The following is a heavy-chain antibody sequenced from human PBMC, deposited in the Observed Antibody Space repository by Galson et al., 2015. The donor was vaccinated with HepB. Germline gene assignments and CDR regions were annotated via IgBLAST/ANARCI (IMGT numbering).Heavy chain of an antibody. CDR1: GYTFTSYG. D-gene: IGHD6-6*01. J-gene: IGHJ5*02. CDR2: ISAYNGNT. CDR3: ARVFAARPPEVWFDP. V-gene: IGHV1-18*01. Sequence: SVKVSCKASGYTFTSYGISWVRQAPGQGLEWMGWISAYNGNTNYAQKLQGRVTMTTDTSTSTAYMELRSLRSDDTAVYYCARVFAARPPEVWFDPWGQGTLVTVSS.